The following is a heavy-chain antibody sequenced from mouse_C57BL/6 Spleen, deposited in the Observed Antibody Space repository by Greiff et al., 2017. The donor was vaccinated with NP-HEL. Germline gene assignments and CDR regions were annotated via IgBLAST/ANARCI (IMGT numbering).Heavy chain of an antibody. J-gene: IGHJ4*01. CDR3: ARGGGYDGYYDAMDY. CDR1: GYTFTSYW. CDR2: INPSNGGT. Sequence: QVQLQQPGTELVKPGASVKLSCKASGYTFTSYWMHWVKQRPGQGLEWIGNINPSNGGTTYNEKFKSKATLTVDKSSSTAYMQLSSLTSEDSAVYYCARGGGYDGYYDAMDYWGQGTSVTVSS. V-gene: IGHV1-53*01. D-gene: IGHD2-3*01.